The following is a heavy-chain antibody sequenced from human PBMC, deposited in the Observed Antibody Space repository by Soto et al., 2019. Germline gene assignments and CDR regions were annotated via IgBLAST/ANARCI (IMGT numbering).Heavy chain of an antibody. CDR1: GFTFSSYG. J-gene: IGHJ6*02. D-gene: IGHD2-15*01. CDR2: IWYDGSNK. CDR3: ARPSGSGYYCYGMDV. V-gene: IGHV3-33*01. Sequence: QVQLVESGGGVVQPGRSLRLSCAASGFTFSSYGMHWVRQAPGKGLEWVAVIWYDGSNKYHADSVKGRFTISRDNSKNTLYLQRSSLRGEDTAVYYCARPSGSGYYCYGMDVWGQGTTVTVSS.